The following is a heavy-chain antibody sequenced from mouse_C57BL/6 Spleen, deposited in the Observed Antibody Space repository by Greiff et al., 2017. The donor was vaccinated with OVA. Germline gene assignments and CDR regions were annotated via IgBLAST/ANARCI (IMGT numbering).Heavy chain of an antibody. CDR1: GYTFTDYE. Sequence: LVESGAELVRPGASVTLSCKASGYTFTDYEMHWVKQTPVHGLEWIGAIDPETGGTAYNQKFKGKAILTADKSSSTAYMELRSLTSEDSAVYYCTRGDGNYDYYAMDYWGQGTSVTVSS. CDR2: IDPETGGT. CDR3: TRGDGNYDYYAMDY. V-gene: IGHV1-15*01. J-gene: IGHJ4*01. D-gene: IGHD2-1*01.